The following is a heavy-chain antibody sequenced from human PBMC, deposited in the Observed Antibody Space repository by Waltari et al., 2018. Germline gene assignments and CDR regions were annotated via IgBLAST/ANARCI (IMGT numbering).Heavy chain of an antibody. Sequence: QVQLQESGPGLVKPSETLSLTCAVSGYSISSGYYWGWIRQPPGTGLEWIGSSYHSGGTYYIPSLKSRVTISVDTSKNQFSLKLSSVTAADTAVYYCARPSTVTTYFDYWGQGTLVTVSS. J-gene: IGHJ4*02. CDR2: SYHSGGT. V-gene: IGHV4-38-2*01. CDR1: GYSISSGYY. D-gene: IGHD4-17*01. CDR3: ARPSTVTTYFDY.